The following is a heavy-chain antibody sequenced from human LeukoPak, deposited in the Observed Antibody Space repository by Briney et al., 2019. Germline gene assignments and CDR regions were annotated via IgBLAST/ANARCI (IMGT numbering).Heavy chain of an antibody. Sequence: GGSLRLSCAASGLTFSSYSMNWVRQAPGKGLEWVSSISSSSSYIYYADSVKGRFTISRDNAKNSLYLQMNSLRAEDTAVYYCARIGTWFGEWGMDVWGQGTTVTVSS. J-gene: IGHJ6*02. CDR3: ARIGTWFGEWGMDV. CDR2: ISSSSSYI. D-gene: IGHD3-10*01. CDR1: GLTFSSYS. V-gene: IGHV3-21*01.